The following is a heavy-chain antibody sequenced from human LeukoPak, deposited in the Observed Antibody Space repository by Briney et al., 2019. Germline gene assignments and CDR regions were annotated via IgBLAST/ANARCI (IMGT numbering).Heavy chain of an antibody. D-gene: IGHD5-24*01. CDR2: ISGSGGST. CDR1: GFTFSSYA. Sequence: GGSLRLSCAASGFTFSSYAMSWVRQAPGKGLEWVSAISGSGGSTYYADSVKGRFTISRDNSKNTLYLQMNSLRAEDTAVYYCAKDPLRYPATITDVHFDYWGQGTLVTVSS. J-gene: IGHJ4*02. V-gene: IGHV3-23*01. CDR3: AKDPLRYPATITDVHFDY.